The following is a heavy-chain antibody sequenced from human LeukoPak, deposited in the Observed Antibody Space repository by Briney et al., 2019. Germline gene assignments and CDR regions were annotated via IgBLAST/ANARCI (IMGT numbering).Heavy chain of an antibody. J-gene: IGHJ5*02. V-gene: IGHV1-69*01. CDR3: AREPGDPRRGCYDSSGYNH. D-gene: IGHD3-22*01. Sequence: ASVKVSCKASGGTFSSYAISWVRQAPGQGLEWMGGIIPIFGTANYAQKFQGRVTITADESTSTAYMELSSLRSEDTAVYYCAREPGDPRRGCYDSSGYNHWGQGTLVTVSS. CDR2: IIPIFGTA. CDR1: GGTFSSYA.